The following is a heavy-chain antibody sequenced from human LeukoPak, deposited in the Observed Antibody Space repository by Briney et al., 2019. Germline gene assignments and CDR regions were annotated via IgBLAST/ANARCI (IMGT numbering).Heavy chain of an antibody. CDR3: VRDTYYYGSGSLYFDY. CDR1: GGSISSYY. Sequence: PSETLSLTCTVSGGSISSYYWSWIRQPPGKGLEWIGYIYYSGSTNYNPSLKSRVTISVDTSKNQFSLKLSSVTAADTAVYYCVRDTYYYGSGSLYFDYWGQGTLVTVSS. CDR2: IYYSGST. D-gene: IGHD3-10*01. J-gene: IGHJ4*02. V-gene: IGHV4-59*01.